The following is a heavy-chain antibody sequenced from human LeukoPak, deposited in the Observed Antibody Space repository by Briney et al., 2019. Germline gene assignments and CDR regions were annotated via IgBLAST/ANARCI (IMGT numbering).Heavy chain of an antibody. D-gene: IGHD5-12*01. CDR2: IIPIFGTA. V-gene: IGHV1-69*01. J-gene: IGHJ4*02. Sequence: SVKVSCKASGGTFSSYAISWVRQAPGQGLEWMGGIIPIFGTANYAQKFQGRVTIAADESTSTAYMELSSLRSEDTAVYYCAREGGYDQGSYYWGQGTLVTVSS. CDR1: GGTFSSYA. CDR3: AREGGYDQGSYY.